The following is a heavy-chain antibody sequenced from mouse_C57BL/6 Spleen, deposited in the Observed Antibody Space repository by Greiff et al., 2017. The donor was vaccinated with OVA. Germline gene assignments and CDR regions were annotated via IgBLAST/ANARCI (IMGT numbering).Heavy chain of an antibody. J-gene: IGHJ3*01. CDR2: FHPYNDDT. CDR3: ARRKWDDYEFAY. CDR1: GYTFTTYP. D-gene: IGHD2-4*01. Sequence: VQLRQSGAELVKPGASVKMSCKASGYTFTTYPIEWMKQNHGKSLEWIGNFHPYNDDTKYNEKFKGKATLTVEKSSSTVYLELSRLTSDDSSVYYCARRKWDDYEFAYWGQGTLVTVSA. V-gene: IGHV1-47*01.